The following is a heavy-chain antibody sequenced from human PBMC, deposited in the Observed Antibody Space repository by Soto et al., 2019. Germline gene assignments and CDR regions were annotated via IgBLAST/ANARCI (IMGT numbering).Heavy chain of an antibody. D-gene: IGHD2-2*01. J-gene: IGHJ6*02. CDR2: IYYSGST. CDR3: AREGRYCSSTSCPSGMDV. Sequence: TLSLTCTVSGGSISSGGYYRSWIRQHPGKGLEWIGYIYYSGSTYYNPSLKSRVTISVDTSKNQFSLKLSSVTAADTAVYYCAREGRYCSSTSCPSGMDVWGQGTTVTVSS. CDR1: GGSISSGGYY. V-gene: IGHV4-31*03.